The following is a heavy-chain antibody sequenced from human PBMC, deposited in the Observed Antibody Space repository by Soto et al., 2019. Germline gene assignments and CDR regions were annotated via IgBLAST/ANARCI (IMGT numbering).Heavy chain of an antibody. CDR1: GFSLSTSGVG. Sequence: QITLKESGHTLVKPTQTLTLTCTFSGFSLSTSGVGVGWIRQPPGKALEWLALIYWDDDKRYSPSLNGRLTITKDTSKNQVVLTMNKMDPVDTATYYYAHSGSVQSIAARSYFDYWGQGTLVTVSS. V-gene: IGHV2-5*02. J-gene: IGHJ4*02. CDR3: AHSGSVQSIAARSYFDY. D-gene: IGHD6-13*01. CDR2: IYWDDDK.